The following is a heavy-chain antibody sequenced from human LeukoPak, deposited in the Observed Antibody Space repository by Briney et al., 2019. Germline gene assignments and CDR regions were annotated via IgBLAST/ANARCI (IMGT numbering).Heavy chain of an antibody. J-gene: IGHJ6*02. CDR3: ARDPGLGGLSVYYGSGLPGGMDV. V-gene: IGHV4-4*07. D-gene: IGHD3-10*01. CDR2: IYTSGST. Sequence: SETLSLTCTVSGGSISSYYWSWIRQPAGKGLEWIGRIYTSGSTNYNPSLKSRVTMSVDTSKNQFSLKLSSVTAADTAVYYCARDPGLGGLSVYYGSGLPGGMDVWGQGTTVTVSS. CDR1: GGSISSYY.